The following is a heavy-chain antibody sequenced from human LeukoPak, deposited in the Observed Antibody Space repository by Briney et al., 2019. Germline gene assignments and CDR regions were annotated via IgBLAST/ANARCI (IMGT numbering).Heavy chain of an antibody. D-gene: IGHD1-26*01. CDR2: IFGGDTT. CDR3: ARAIGSGSYYASDY. Sequence: GGSLRLSCAASGFTVSNSYMSWVRQAPGKGLEWVSVIFGGDTTYYADSVKGRFTISRDNSKNSLYLQMNSLRAEDTAVYYCARAIGSGSYYASDYWGQGTLVTVSS. V-gene: IGHV3-53*01. CDR1: GFTVSNSY. J-gene: IGHJ4*02.